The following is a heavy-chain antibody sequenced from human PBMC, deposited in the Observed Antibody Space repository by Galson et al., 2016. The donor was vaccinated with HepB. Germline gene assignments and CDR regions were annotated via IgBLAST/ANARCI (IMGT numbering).Heavy chain of an antibody. J-gene: IGHJ6*02. D-gene: IGHD4-23*01. Sequence: SVKVSCKASGYSFTRYSVYWVRQAPGHSLEWMGWIDAANGNTKHSQRFQGSVTFTRDTSASVVYLELSSLKSEDTAGYYRARDGRRSVVLAAHIQGSGYYGMDVWGQGTTVIVSS. CDR2: IDAANGNT. CDR3: ARDGRRSVVLAAHIQGSGYYGMDV. CDR1: GYSFTRYS. V-gene: IGHV1-3*01.